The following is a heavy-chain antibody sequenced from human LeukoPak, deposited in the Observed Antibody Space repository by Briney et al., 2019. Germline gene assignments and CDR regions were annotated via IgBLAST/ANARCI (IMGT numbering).Heavy chain of an antibody. V-gene: IGHV3-23*01. J-gene: IGHJ4*02. CDR3: AKLGSHYTFDY. CDR1: GFTFSNYA. D-gene: IGHD1-26*01. Sequence: PGGSLRLSCAASGFTFSNYAMSWVRQAPGKGLEWVSTISGSGGSTYYADSVKGRFTISRDNSKNTLYLQMNSPRAEDTAVYYCAKLGSHYTFDYWGQGTLVTVSS. CDR2: ISGSGGST.